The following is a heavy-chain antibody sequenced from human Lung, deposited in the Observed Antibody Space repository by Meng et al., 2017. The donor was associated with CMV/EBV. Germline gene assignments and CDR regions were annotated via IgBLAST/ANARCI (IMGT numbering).Heavy chain of an antibody. Sequence: SXXXSCKASGYTFTSYYMHWVRQAPGQGLEWMGIINPSGGSTSYAQKFQGRVTMTRDTSTSTVYMELSSLRSEDTAVYYCAREGGSSWDYWGQGTLVTVSS. D-gene: IGHD6-13*01. J-gene: IGHJ4*02. CDR2: INPSGGST. V-gene: IGHV1-46*01. CDR3: AREGGSSWDY. CDR1: GYTFTSYY.